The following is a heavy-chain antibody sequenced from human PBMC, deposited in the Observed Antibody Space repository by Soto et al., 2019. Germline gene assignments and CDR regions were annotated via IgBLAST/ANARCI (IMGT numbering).Heavy chain of an antibody. J-gene: IGHJ4*02. V-gene: IGHV5-51*01. CDR3: ARGGVYTRTFDY. CDR2: IYPSDSDT. Sequence: GESLKISCKGSWYNFAGYWIAWVRQMPGKGLELMGIIYPSDSDTRYRPSFQGQVTISADKSISSAYLQWSSLRASDTAMYYCARGGVYTRTFDYWGQGTPGTVSS. D-gene: IGHD3-3*01. CDR1: WYNFAGYW.